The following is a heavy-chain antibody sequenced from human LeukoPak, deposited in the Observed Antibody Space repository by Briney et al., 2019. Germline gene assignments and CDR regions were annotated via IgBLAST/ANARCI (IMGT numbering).Heavy chain of an antibody. V-gene: IGHV4-61*02. CDR2: IYTSGSS. J-gene: IGHJ6*03. CDR3: AGVEGVDYYYYMDV. D-gene: IGHD2-8*01. Sequence: KPSETLSLTCTVSGGSISSGSYYWSWIRQPAGKGLEWIGRIYTSGSSNYNPSLKSRVTISVDTSKNQFFLKLSAVTAADTAVYYCAGVEGVDYYYYMDVWGKGTTVTVSS. CDR1: GGSISSGSYY.